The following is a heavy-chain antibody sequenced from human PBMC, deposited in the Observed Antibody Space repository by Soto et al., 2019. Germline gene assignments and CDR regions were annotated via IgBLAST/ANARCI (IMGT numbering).Heavy chain of an antibody. Sequence: EVQLLESGGGLVQPGGSLRLSCAASGFTFTSYAMTWVRHAPGKGLEWVSSISSGSGGSTYYADSVKGRFTISRDNSRNTLYLQMNGLRVEDTAVYYCAKDVYRSATMPCFDTWGQGTLVTVSS. J-gene: IGHJ5*02. CDR1: GFTFTSYA. CDR2: ISSGSGGST. CDR3: AKDVYRSATMPCFDT. V-gene: IGHV3-23*01. D-gene: IGHD2-2*01.